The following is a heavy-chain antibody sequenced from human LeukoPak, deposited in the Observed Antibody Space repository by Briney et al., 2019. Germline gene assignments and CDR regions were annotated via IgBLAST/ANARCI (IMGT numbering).Heavy chain of an antibody. J-gene: IGHJ3*02. V-gene: IGHV5-51*01. CDR2: IYPGDSDT. CDR1: GYSFTSYW. D-gene: IGHD3-10*01. Sequence: GESLKISCKGPGYSFTSYWTGWVRQIPGKGLEWMGIIYPGDSDTRYSPSFQGQVTISADKSISTAYLQWSSLKASDTAMYYCARPPAYYLDAFDIWGQGTMVTVSS. CDR3: ARPPAYYLDAFDI.